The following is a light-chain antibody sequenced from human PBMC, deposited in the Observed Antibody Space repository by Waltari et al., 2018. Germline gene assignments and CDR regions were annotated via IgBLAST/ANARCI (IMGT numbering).Light chain of an antibody. J-gene: IGLJ2*01. CDR3: QAWDSSTVV. CDR1: KLGDKY. Sequence: SYELTQPPSVSVSPGQTARITCSGDKLGDKYVCWYQQKPGQSPVLVIFQDSKRRSGIPWRFSGSNSGNTATLTISGTQAMDEADYYCQAWDSSTVVFGGGTKLTVL. CDR2: QDS. V-gene: IGLV3-1*01.